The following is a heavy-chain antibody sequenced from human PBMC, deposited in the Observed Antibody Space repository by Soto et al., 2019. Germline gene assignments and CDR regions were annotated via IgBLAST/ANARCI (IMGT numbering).Heavy chain of an antibody. Sequence: SLRLSCAASGFTFSSYAMHWVRQAPGKGLEWVAVISYDGSNKYYADSVKGRFTISRDNSKNTLYLRMNSLRAEDTAVYYCARDRLDVVVPAAILAYWGQGTLVTVSS. CDR2: ISYDGSNK. J-gene: IGHJ4*02. CDR3: ARDRLDVVVPAAILAY. D-gene: IGHD2-2*02. V-gene: IGHV3-30-3*01. CDR1: GFTFSSYA.